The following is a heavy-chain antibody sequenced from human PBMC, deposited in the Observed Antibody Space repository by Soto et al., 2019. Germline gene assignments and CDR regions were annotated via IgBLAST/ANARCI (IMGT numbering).Heavy chain of an antibody. CDR2: ISDGVTT. V-gene: IGHV3-53*01. J-gene: IGHJ4*02. D-gene: IGHD5-12*01. CDR3: ARDHGFGGYDF. Sequence: EGSLRLSCAASGFRVTNIYMSCIRQAPGKWLEWVSTISDGVTTWYADSVRGRFTISRDNSKNTLYLQMNSLRAEDTAIYYCARDHGFGGYDFRGQGTQVTVSS. CDR1: GFRVTNIY.